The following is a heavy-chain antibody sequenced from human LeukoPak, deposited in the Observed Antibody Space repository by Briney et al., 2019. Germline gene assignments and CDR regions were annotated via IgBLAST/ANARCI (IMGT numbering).Heavy chain of an antibody. J-gene: IGHJ4*02. D-gene: IGHD1-26*01. Sequence: PGGSLRLSCAASGFTFNTYAMSWVRQAPGKGLEWVSTISGSGDNTYYGDSVKGRFTISRDNSRNTLYLQMNSLRAEDTAIYYCAREVGPFDYWGQGTLVTVSS. CDR3: AREVGPFDY. CDR1: GFTFNTYA. CDR2: ISGSGDNT. V-gene: IGHV3-23*01.